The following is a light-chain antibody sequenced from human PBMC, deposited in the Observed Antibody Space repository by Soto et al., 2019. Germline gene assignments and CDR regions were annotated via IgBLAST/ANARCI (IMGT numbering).Light chain of an antibody. CDR2: GVN. CDR3: SSYTRSSTVI. CDR1: SSDVGGYNY. J-gene: IGLJ2*01. Sequence: QAFLTQPASVSGSPGQSITISCTGTSSDVGGYNYVSWYQQHPGKAPKLLIYGVNNRPSGVSNRFSGSESGNTASLTISGLQAEDEADYYCSSYTRSSTVIFGGGTQLTVL. V-gene: IGLV2-14*01.